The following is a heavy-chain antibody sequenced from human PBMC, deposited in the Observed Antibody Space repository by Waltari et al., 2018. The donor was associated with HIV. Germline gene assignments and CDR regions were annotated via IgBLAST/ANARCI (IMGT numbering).Heavy chain of an antibody. CDR3: ARGGTFDSAGHYLFVS. J-gene: IGHJ4*02. CDR2: IYYSGKA. Sequence: QVQLQESGPGLVKPSETLSLTCSVSGDSITTYFWDWIRQPPGKGLEWIGYIYYSGKAKYNPSLKSRVSMSLDTSRNQFSLKLTSVTAADAAVYYCARGGTFDSAGHYLFVSWGQGTLVTVSS. CDR1: GDSITTYF. D-gene: IGHD3-22*01. V-gene: IGHV4-59*01.